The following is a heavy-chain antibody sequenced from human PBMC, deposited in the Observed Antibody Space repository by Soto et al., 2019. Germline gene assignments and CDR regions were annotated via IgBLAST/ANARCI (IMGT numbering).Heavy chain of an antibody. CDR1: GYTFTSYG. D-gene: IGHD4-17*01. V-gene: IGHV1-18*04. CDR3: ARGVNDYGDYDFDY. Sequence: QVQLVQSGAEVKKPGASVKVYCKASGYTFTSYGISWVRQAPGQGLEWMGWISAYNGNTNSAQKLQGRVTMTTDTSTSTAYMELRSLRADATSVYYCARGVNDYGDYDFDYWGQGTLVTVSS. J-gene: IGHJ4*02. CDR2: ISAYNGNT.